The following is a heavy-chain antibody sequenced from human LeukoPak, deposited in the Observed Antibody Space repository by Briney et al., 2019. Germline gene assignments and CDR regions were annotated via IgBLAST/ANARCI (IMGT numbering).Heavy chain of an antibody. CDR3: TTPTYYDFWSGYYRTIDY. CDR1: GFTFSSYG. J-gene: IGHJ4*02. D-gene: IGHD3-3*01. V-gene: IGHV3-48*04. CDR2: ISSSGSTI. Sequence: GGSLRLSCAASGFTFSSYGMHWVRQAPGKGLEWVSYISSSGSTIYYADSVKGRFTISRDNAKNSLYLQMNSLKTEDTAVYYCTTPTYYDFWSGYYRTIDYWGQGTLVTVSS.